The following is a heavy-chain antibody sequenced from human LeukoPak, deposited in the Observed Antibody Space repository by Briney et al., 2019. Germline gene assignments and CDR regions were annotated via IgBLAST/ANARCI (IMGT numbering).Heavy chain of an antibody. D-gene: IGHD1-26*01. CDR2: IYNSGST. CDR3: VKDGSGSYYNWFDP. J-gene: IGHJ5*02. V-gene: IGHV4-59*01. Sequence: PSETLSLTCTVSGGSISSYYWNWIRQPPGKGLEWIGHIYNSGSTNYNPSLKSRVTISVDTSKNQFSLKLSPVTAADTAVYYCVKDGSGSYYNWFDPWGQGTLVTVSS. CDR1: GGSISSYY.